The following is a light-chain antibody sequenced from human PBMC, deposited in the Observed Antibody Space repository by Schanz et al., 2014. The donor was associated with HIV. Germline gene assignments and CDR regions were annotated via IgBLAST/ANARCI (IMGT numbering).Light chain of an antibody. CDR1: SSNLGAGYE. Sequence: QSVLTQPPSVSGAPGQRVTISCTGSSSNLGAGYEVHWYRQLPGTAPKLLIYGNNNRPSGVPDRFSGSKSGSSASLAITGLQSGDEADYYCQSYDSSLTTWVFGGGTKLTVL. CDR2: GNN. CDR3: QSYDSSLTTWV. J-gene: IGLJ3*02. V-gene: IGLV1-40*01.